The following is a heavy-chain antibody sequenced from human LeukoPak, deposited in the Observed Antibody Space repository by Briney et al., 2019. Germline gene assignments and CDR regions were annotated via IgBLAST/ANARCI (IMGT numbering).Heavy chain of an antibody. D-gene: IGHD6-19*01. J-gene: IGHJ3*01. CDR2: IDYRGGA. CDR3: ARHIPVSYDAFDL. V-gene: IGHV4-59*01. Sequence: SETLSLTCTVSGVSMDIFYWTWIRQPPGKELEWIGNIDYRGGAKYNPSLKSRVTITVDTSKNQFSLKLTSVTAADTAVYYCARHIPVSYDAFDLWGRGTTVTVSS. CDR1: GVSMDIFY.